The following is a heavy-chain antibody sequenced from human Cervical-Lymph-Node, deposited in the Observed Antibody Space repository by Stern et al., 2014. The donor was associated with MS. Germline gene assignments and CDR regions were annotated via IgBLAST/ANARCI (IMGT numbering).Heavy chain of an antibody. D-gene: IGHD6-6*01. CDR3: ARDGAIAARRNYYYGMDV. Sequence: MQLVESGGGVVQPGRSLRLSCAASGFTFSSYAMHWVRQAPGKGLEWVAVISYDGSNKYYADSVKGRFTISRDNSKNTLYLQMNSLRAEDTAVYYCARDGAIAARRNYYYGMDVWGQGTTVTVSS. CDR1: GFTFSSYA. CDR2: ISYDGSNK. J-gene: IGHJ6*02. V-gene: IGHV3-30*01.